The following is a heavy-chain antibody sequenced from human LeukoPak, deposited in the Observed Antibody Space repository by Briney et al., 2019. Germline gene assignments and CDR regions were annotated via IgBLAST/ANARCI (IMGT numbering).Heavy chain of an antibody. D-gene: IGHD6-19*01. CDR1: GFTVSSNY. CDR2: IYSGGST. Sequence: GGPLRLSCAASGFTVSSNYMSWVRQAPGKGLEWVSVIYSGGSTYYADSVKGRFTIYRDNSKNTLYLQMNSLRAEDTAVYYCARDLRQAGWVFDYWGQGTLVTVSS. J-gene: IGHJ4*02. V-gene: IGHV3-53*01. CDR3: ARDLRQAGWVFDY.